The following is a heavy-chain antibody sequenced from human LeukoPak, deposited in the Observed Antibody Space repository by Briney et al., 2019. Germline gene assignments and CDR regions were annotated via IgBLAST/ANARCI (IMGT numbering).Heavy chain of an antibody. CDR3: ARDPRISGYSYGVDY. Sequence: GASVKVSCKASGYSLTTYYMHWVRQAPGQGLEWMAIINPSGGSTNYAQKFQGRVTMTRDTPTNTVYMEMSSLRIEDTAVYYCARDPRISGYSYGVDYWGQGTLVTVSS. J-gene: IGHJ4*02. CDR2: INPSGGST. CDR1: GYSLTTYY. V-gene: IGHV1-46*01. D-gene: IGHD5-18*01.